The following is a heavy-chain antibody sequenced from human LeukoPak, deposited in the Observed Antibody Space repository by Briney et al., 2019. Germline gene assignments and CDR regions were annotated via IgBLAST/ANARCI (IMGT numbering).Heavy chain of an antibody. CDR2: INPNSGGT. V-gene: IGHV1-2*02. J-gene: IGHJ5*02. CDR3: ARGGPLTMIEFNWFDP. CDR1: GYTFTGYY. Sequence: ASVKVSCKASGYTFTGYYMHWVRQAPEQGLEWMGWINPNSGGTNYAQKFQGRVTITRNTSISTAYIELSSLRSEDTAVYYCARGGPLTMIEFNWFDPWGQGTLVTVSS. D-gene: IGHD3-22*01.